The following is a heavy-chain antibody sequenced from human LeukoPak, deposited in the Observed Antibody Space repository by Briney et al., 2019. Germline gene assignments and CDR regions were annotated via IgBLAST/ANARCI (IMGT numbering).Heavy chain of an antibody. Sequence: SETLSLTCTVSGGSISRYYWTWIRQPPGKGLEWIGYIYYSGSTNYNPSLKSRLTISVDTSKNQVSLKLTSVTAADTAVYYCVRDGGSGFDYWGLGTLVTVSS. V-gene: IGHV4-59*01. CDR1: GGSISRYY. CDR3: VRDGGSGFDY. J-gene: IGHJ4*02. CDR2: IYYSGST. D-gene: IGHD3-10*01.